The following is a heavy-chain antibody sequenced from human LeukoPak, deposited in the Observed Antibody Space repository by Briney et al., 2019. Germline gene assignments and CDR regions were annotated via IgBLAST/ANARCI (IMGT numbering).Heavy chain of an antibody. CDR2: IWYDGSNK. V-gene: IGHV3-33*01. Sequence: GRTLRLSCAASGFTFSSYGMHWVRQAPGKGLEWVVVIWYDGSNKYYTDSVKGRFTISRDNSKNTLYLQMNSLRAEDTAVYYCARVAGTTAMVADYGGQGTPVTVSS. CDR3: ARVAGTTAMVADY. CDR1: GFTFSSYG. D-gene: IGHD5-18*01. J-gene: IGHJ4*02.